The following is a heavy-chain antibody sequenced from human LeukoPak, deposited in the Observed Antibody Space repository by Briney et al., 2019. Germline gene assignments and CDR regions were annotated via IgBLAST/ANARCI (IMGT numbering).Heavy chain of an antibody. CDR1: GGSFSGYY. CDR3: ASTGYCSSTSCYWGGWFDP. D-gene: IGHD2-2*01. V-gene: IGHV4-34*01. Sequence: SETLSLTCAVYGGSFSGYYWSWVRQTPGKGVEWMGEINNSGRTKYNPSIKSRGTISVDTSKNQFSLKLTSVTAADTAVYYCASTGYCSSTSCYWGGWFDPWGQGTLVTVSS. CDR2: INNSGRT. J-gene: IGHJ5*02.